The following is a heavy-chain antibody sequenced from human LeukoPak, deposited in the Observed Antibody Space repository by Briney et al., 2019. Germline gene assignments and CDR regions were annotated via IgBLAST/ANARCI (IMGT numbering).Heavy chain of an antibody. Sequence: SVKVSCKASGGTFSSYAISWVRQAPGQGLEWMGGIIPIFGTANYAQKFQGRVAITADESTSTAYTELSSLRSEDTAVYYCARTVVVTARNYYYYGMDVWGQGTTVTVSS. V-gene: IGHV1-69*13. CDR1: GGTFSSYA. CDR3: ARTVVVTARNYYYYGMDV. CDR2: IIPIFGTA. J-gene: IGHJ6*02. D-gene: IGHD2-21*02.